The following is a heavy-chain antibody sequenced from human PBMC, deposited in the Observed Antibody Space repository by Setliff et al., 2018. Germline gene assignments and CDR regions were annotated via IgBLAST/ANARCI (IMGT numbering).Heavy chain of an antibody. CDR3: ASNYDINLYNWFDP. V-gene: IGHV1-69*10. Sequence: GASVKVSCKASGGTFSSYAISWVRQAPGQGLEWMGGIIPILGIANYAQKFQGRVTITADKSTSTAYMELSSLRSEDTAVYYCASNYDINLYNWFDPWGQGTLVTVSS. J-gene: IGHJ5*02. CDR2: IIPILGIA. CDR1: GGTFSSYA. D-gene: IGHD3-9*01.